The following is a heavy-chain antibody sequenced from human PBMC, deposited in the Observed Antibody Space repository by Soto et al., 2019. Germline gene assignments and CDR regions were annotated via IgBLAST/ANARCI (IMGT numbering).Heavy chain of an antibody. D-gene: IGHD2-15*01. CDR3: AGDDFLWDGGRCYGVPLAV. J-gene: IGHJ6*03. V-gene: IGHV3-66*01. Sequence: PGGSLRLSCAASGFTVSSKYMSWVRQAPGKGLEWVSLIQSGGPTYYADSVKGRFTISRDTSENTLHLQMDSLRAEDTAVYYCAGDDFLWDGGRCYGVPLAVWDKGPPVTV. CDR1: GFTVSSKY. CDR2: IQSGGPT.